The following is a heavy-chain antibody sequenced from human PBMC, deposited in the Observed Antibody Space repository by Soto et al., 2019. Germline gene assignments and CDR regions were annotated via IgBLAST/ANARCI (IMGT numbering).Heavy chain of an antibody. CDR3: TTGSTSTKNY. J-gene: IGHJ4*02. Sequence: GGSLRLSCAASGFSFSNAWLSWVRQAPGKGLEWVGRIKSRADGGTTDYTAPVKCRFAISRDDSKNTLYLQMNSLKTEDTAVYYCTTGSTSTKNYWGQGTLVTVSS. CDR1: GFSFSNAW. V-gene: IGHV3-15*01. CDR2: IKSRADGGTT. D-gene: IGHD3-10*01.